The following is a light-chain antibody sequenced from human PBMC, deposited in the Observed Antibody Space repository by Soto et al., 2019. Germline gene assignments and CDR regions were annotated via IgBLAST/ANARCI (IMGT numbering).Light chain of an antibody. CDR3: QQYNNNPLT. J-gene: IGKJ4*01. CDR1: QSILYSSNNKNY. V-gene: IGKV4-1*01. Sequence: DIVMTQSPDSLAVSLGERATINCKSSQSILYSSNNKNYLAWYQQKPGQPPKLLIYWASTRESGVPDRFSGSGSGTDFTLTISSLQAEDVAVYYCQQYNNNPLTFGGGTKVEIK. CDR2: WAS.